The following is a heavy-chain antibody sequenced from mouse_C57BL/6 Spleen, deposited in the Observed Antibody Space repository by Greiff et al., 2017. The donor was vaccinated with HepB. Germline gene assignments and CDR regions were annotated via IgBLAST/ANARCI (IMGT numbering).Heavy chain of an antibody. Sequence: EVMLVESGTELVKPGASVKIPCKASGYTFTDYNMTWVKQSHGKSLEWIGDINPNNGGTIYKQKFKGKATLTVDKSSSTAYMERRSLTSEDTAVYYGSRGGYSNYERDAIDYWGQGTSVTVSS. CDR3: SRGGYSNYERDAIDY. CDR1: GYTFTDYN. CDR2: INPNNGGT. J-gene: IGHJ4*01. V-gene: IGHV1-18*01. D-gene: IGHD2-5*01.